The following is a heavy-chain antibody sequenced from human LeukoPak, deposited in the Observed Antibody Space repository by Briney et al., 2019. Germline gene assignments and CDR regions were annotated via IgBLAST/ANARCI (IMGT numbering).Heavy chain of an antibody. CDR1: GYALTELS. D-gene: IGHD6-6*01. Sequence: SVKVSCKVSGYALTELSMHWVRQAPGQGLEWMGGIIPIFGTANYAQKFQGRVTITADKSTSTAYMELSSLRSEDTAVYYCARKQLVPPQYYFDYWGQGTLVTVSS. V-gene: IGHV1-69*06. CDR3: ARKQLVPPQYYFDY. J-gene: IGHJ4*02. CDR2: IIPIFGTA.